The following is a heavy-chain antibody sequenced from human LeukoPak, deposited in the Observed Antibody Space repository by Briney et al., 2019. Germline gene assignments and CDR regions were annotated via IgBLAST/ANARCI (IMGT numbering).Heavy chain of an antibody. CDR1: RFTFSSYA. CDR2: ISGSGGST. CDR3: AKTKYSSGWYGDY. V-gene: IGHV3-23*01. Sequence: GGSLRLSCAASRFTFSSYAMSWVRQAPGKGLEWVSAISGSGGSTYYADSVKGRFTISRDNSKNTLYLQMNSLRAEDTAVYYCAKTKYSSGWYGDYWGQGTLVTVSS. D-gene: IGHD6-19*01. J-gene: IGHJ4*02.